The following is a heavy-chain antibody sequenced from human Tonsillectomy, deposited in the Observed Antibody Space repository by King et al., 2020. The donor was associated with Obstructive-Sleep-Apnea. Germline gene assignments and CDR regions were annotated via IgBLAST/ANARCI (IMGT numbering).Heavy chain of an antibody. CDR2: IYYSGGT. J-gene: IGHJ4*02. CDR3: ARGIDYGANSEDY. V-gene: IGHV4-31*03. D-gene: IGHD4-23*01. Sequence: VQLQESGPRLVKPSQTLSLTCTVSGGSISSGGYYWSWIRQHPGKGLEWIGYIYYSGGTDYNPALKSRVTMSVDPAKNQFTLRMTSVTAADPAVYYCARGIDYGANSEDYWGQGILVTVSS. CDR1: GGSISSGGYY.